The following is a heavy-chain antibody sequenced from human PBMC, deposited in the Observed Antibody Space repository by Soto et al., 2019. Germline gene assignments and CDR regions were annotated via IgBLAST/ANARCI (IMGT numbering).Heavy chain of an antibody. CDR2: INYRGTT. D-gene: IGHD2-15*01. CDR1: GGSIINGDTY. Sequence: QVQLQESGPGLAKPSQTLSLTCTVSGGSIINGDTYLNWIRQHPEKGLEWMGYINYRGTTNYNPALKSRILISIDTSKNQFSLRLTSVTAADTAVYYCARDAPGVAPYWGQGTLVTVSS. CDR3: ARDAPGVAPY. V-gene: IGHV4-31*03. J-gene: IGHJ4*02.